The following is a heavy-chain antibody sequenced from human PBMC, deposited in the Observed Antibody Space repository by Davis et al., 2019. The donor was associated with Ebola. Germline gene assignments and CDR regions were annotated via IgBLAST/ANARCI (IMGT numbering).Heavy chain of an antibody. CDR1: GFTFKTYG. Sequence: PGGSLRLSCAASGFTFKTYGMNWVRQAPGKGLEWVAFISFDGSEKYYAESVKGRLTISRDKSKNTLSLQMGSMKPEDTAVYYCAKDYVDSSGWFDYWGQGSLVTVSS. D-gene: IGHD3-22*01. CDR3: AKDYVDSSGWFDY. V-gene: IGHV3-30*02. J-gene: IGHJ4*02. CDR2: ISFDGSEK.